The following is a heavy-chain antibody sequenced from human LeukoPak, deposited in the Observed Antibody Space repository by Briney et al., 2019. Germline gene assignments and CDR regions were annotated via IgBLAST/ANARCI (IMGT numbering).Heavy chain of an antibody. D-gene: IGHD4-17*01. J-gene: IGHJ4*02. CDR3: ARDGAKGDYPLDY. V-gene: IGHV3-15*07. Sequence: GGSLRLSCAASGFSFSDAWMNWVRQAPGKGLEWVGHIRSKADGGTPDYIAPVKGRFTISRDNAKNTLYLQMNSLRAEDTAVYYCARDGAKGDYPLDYWGQGTLVTVSS. CDR2: IRSKADGGTP. CDR1: GFSFSDAW.